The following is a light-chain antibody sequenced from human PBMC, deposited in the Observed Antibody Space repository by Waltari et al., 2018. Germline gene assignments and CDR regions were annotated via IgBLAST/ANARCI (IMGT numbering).Light chain of an antibody. Sequence: NFMLTQPHSVSESAGKTVIISCTGSSDNITNNFVQWYQHRPGSAPVTLLYEDKQRASGVPDRFSGSIDSSSNSASLTISGLRTEDEAYYFCQSYYAYDVIFGGGTKLTVL. CDR3: QSYYAYDVI. CDR1: SDNITNNF. V-gene: IGLV6-57*02. CDR2: EDK. J-gene: IGLJ2*01.